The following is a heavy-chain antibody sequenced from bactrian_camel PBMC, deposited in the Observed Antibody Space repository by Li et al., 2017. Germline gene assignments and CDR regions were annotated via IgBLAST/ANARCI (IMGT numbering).Heavy chain of an antibody. D-gene: IGHD3*01. CDR2: MYNGNPSI. Sequence: HVQLVESGGGSVQAGGSLRLSCSFSGNAYISNCAGWFRQAPGKEREGVARMYNGNPSIAYADFAKGRFTISRDNAKDTLYLQMNSLKIEDTAVYYCALGSSRQATMTARGKGTQVTVS. J-gene: IGHJ4*01. V-gene: IGHV3S54*01. CDR1: GNAYISNC.